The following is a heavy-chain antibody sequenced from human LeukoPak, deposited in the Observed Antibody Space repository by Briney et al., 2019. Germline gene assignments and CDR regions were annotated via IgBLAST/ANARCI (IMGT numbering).Heavy chain of an antibody. Sequence: SSVKVSCKASGGTSSSYAISWVRQAPGQGLEWMGRIIPIFGTANYAQKFQGRVTITTDESTSTAYMELSSLRSEDTAVYYCATRVAAAGTIGFKYYFDYWGQGTLVTVSS. CDR1: GGTSSSYA. CDR3: ATRVAAAGTIGFKYYFDY. CDR2: IIPIFGTA. D-gene: IGHD6-13*01. V-gene: IGHV1-69*05. J-gene: IGHJ4*02.